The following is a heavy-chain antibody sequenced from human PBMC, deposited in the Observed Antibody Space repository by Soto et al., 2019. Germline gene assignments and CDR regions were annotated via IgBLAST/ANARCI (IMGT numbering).Heavy chain of an antibody. CDR3: VRGDVAARLQS. CDR2: ISHNGDT. Sequence: XETLSLTCSVDGYSRSGYYWSWIRQPPGKGLEWIGEISHNGDTSYNPSLKSRVTISVDTSKNQFSLRLTSVTAADTAVYYCVRGDVAARLQSWGQGPLVTVSS. D-gene: IGHD6-6*01. J-gene: IGHJ5*02. CDR1: GYSRSGYY. V-gene: IGHV4-34*01.